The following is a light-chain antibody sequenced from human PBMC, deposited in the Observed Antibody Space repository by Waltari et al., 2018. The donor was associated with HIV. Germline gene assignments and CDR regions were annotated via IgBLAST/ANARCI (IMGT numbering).Light chain of an antibody. CDR3: CSYAGGNVFV. CDR2: EVS. Sequence: QSALTQPPSASGSPGQSVTISCTGTRYNVGSYAYVSWFQLHPGKVPKLLIYEVSKRPSGGHGRFSGSTSGNTASLTVSGLQAEDEGDYYCCSYAGGNVFVFGTGTKVTVL. J-gene: IGLJ1*01. V-gene: IGLV2-8*01. CDR1: RYNVGSYAY.